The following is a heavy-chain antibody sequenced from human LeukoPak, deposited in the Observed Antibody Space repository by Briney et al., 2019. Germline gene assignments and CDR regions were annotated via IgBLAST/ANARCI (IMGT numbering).Heavy chain of an antibody. CDR1: GGSFSGYY. CDR2: INHSGST. V-gene: IGHV4-34*01. Sequence: PSETLSLTCAVYGGSFSGYYWSWIRQPPGKGLEWIGEINHSGSTNYNPSLKSRVTISVDTSKNQFSLKLSSVTTADTAVYYCARLEGEGLLWFGELTGSAFDIWGQGTMVTVSS. CDR3: ARLEGEGLLWFGELTGSAFDI. J-gene: IGHJ3*02. D-gene: IGHD3-10*01.